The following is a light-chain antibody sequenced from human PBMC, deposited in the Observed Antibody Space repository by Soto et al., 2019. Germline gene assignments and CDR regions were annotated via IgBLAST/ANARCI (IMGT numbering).Light chain of an antibody. CDR1: SSDVGGYNY. V-gene: IGLV2-11*01. CDR3: CSYAGSYAYV. J-gene: IGLJ1*01. Sequence: QSVLTQPRSVSGSPGQSVTISCTGTSSDVGGYNYVSWYQQHPGKAPKLMIYDVSKRPSGVPDRLSGSKSGNTASLTISGLQAEDEADYYCCSYAGSYAYVFGTGTKGTVL. CDR2: DVS.